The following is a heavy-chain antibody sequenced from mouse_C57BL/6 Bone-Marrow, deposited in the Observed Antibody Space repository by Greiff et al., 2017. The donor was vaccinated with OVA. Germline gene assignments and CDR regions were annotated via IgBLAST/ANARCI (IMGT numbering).Heavy chain of an antibody. D-gene: IGHD2-1*01. CDR2: ISNLAYSI. J-gene: IGHJ4*01. CDR1: GFTFSDYG. V-gene: IGHV5-15*04. Sequence: EVKVEESGGGLVQPGGSLKLSCAASGFTFSDYGMAWVRQAPRKGPEWVAFISNLAYSIYYADTVTGRFTISRENAKNTLYLEMSSLRSEDTAMYYCARQRGNYHYAMDYWGQGTSVTVSS. CDR3: ARQRGNYHYAMDY.